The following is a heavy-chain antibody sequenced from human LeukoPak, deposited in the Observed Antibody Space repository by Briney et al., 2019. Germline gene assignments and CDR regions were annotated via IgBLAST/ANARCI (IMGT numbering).Heavy chain of an antibody. D-gene: IGHD3-10*01. CDR1: GGSISSSSYY. J-gene: IGHJ5*02. CDR3: ARDNYYGSGINWFDP. V-gene: IGHV4-39*07. Sequence: PSETLSLTCTVSGGSISSSSYYWGWIRQPPGKGLEWIGSIYYSGSTYYNPSLKSRVTISVDTSKNQFSLKLSSVTAADTAVYYCARDNYYGSGINWFDPWGQGTLVTVSS. CDR2: IYYSGST.